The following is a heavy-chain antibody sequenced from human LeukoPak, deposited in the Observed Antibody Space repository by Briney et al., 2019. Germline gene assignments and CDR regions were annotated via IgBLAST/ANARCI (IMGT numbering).Heavy chain of an antibody. D-gene: IGHD5-18*01. CDR3: ARVRGGYNYARGALDM. J-gene: IGHJ3*02. V-gene: IGHV3-21*06. CDR1: GFTFSSYS. Sequence: GGSLRLSCAGSGFTFSSYSFNWVRQAPGKGLDLVSSMTSSSTFINYADSVKGRFTISRDNAKNSLYLQMNSLRAEDTAVYYCARVRGGYNYARGALDMWGQGTMVTVSS. CDR2: MTSSSTFI.